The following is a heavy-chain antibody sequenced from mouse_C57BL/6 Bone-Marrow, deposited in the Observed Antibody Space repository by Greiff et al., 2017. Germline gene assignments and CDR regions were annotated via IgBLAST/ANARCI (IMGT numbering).Heavy chain of an antibody. CDR1: GFTFSSYA. V-gene: IGHV5-4*01. Sequence: EVKLQESGGGLVKPGGSLKLSCAASGFTFSSYAMSLVRQTPEKRLEWVAPISDGGSYTYYPDNVKGRFTISRDNAKNNLYLQMSHLKSEDTAMYYCARDDGYYDYWGQGTTLTVSS. CDR2: ISDGGSYT. CDR3: ARDDGYYDY. D-gene: IGHD2-3*01. J-gene: IGHJ2*01.